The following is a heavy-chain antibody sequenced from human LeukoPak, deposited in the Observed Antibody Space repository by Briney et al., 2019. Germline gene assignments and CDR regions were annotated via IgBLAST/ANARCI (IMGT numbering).Heavy chain of an antibody. Sequence: GGALRLSCAASGFTFSSYSMNWVRQAPGEGLEWGSSISRSSGYIYYADSVKSRVTISRDNAKNSLYLQMNSLRAEDTAVYYCARGPIPAAATGGYWGQGTLVTVSS. CDR2: ISRSSGYI. CDR1: GFTFSSYS. D-gene: IGHD6-13*01. CDR3: ARGPIPAAATGGY. J-gene: IGHJ4*02. V-gene: IGHV3-21*01.